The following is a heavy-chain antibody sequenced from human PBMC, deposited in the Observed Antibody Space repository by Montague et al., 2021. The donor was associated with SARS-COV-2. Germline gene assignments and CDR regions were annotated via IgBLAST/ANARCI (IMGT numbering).Heavy chain of an antibody. J-gene: IGHJ5*02. Sequence: SLRLSCAASGFTFSSYIMHWVRQAPGRGPEWVSAIYSGSTKTFYIDSVKGRFTISRDDSESALYLQMNSLRDEDTAIYYCARVHTVIRGVFASDLWGQGTLITVSS. CDR2: IYSGSTKT. CDR1: GFTFSSYI. V-gene: IGHV3-23*03. CDR3: ARVHTVIRGVFASDL. D-gene: IGHD3-10*01.